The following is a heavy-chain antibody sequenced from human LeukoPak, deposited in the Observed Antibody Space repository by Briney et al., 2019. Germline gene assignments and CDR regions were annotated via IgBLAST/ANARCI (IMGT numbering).Heavy chain of an antibody. Sequence: ASVKVSCKASGGTFSSYAISGVRQAPGQGLEWMGRIIPIFGTANYAQKFQGRVTITTDESTSTPYMELSSLRSEDTAVYYCASSSRGVTQRYDYWGQGTLVTVSS. CDR2: IIPIFGTA. CDR1: GGTFSSYA. D-gene: IGHD4-23*01. CDR3: ASSSRGVTQRYDY. V-gene: IGHV1-69*05. J-gene: IGHJ4*02.